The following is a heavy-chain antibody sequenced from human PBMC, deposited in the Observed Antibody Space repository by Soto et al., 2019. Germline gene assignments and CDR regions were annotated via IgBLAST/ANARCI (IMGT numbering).Heavy chain of an antibody. CDR3: AREDDSSAQGYFQH. Sequence: WASVKVSCKASGGTFSSYAISWVRQAPGQGLEWMGGIIPIFGTANYAQKFQGRVTITADESTSTAYMELSSLRSEDTAVYYCAREDDSSAQGYFQHWGQGTLVTVSS. CDR2: IIPIFGTA. D-gene: IGHD3-22*01. V-gene: IGHV1-69*13. CDR1: GGTFSSYA. J-gene: IGHJ1*01.